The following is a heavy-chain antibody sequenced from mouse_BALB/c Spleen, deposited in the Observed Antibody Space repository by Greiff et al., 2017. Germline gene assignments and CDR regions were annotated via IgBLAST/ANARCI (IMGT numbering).Heavy chain of an antibody. CDR2: IYPGSGST. V-gene: IGHV1S22*01. Sequence: LQQPGSELVRPGASVKLSCKASGYTFTSYWLHWVKQRHGQGLEWIGNIYPGSGSTNYAEKFKSKGTLTVDTSSSTAYMHLSSLTSEDSAVYDCTRGGMDGGGQGTLVTVSA. CDR1: GYTFTSYW. J-gene: IGHJ3*01. CDR3: TRGGMDG. D-gene: IGHD6-1*01.